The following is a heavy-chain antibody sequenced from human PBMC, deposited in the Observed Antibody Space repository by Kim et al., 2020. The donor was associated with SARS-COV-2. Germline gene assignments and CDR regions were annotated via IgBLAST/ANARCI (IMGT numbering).Heavy chain of an antibody. D-gene: IGHD3-10*01. J-gene: IGHJ6*02. CDR1: GFTFSSYS. V-gene: IGHV3-48*02. CDR3: ARDRGYYGSGRTLGYGMDV. Sequence: GGSLRLSCAASGFTFSSYSMNWVRQAPGKGLEWVSYISSSSSTIYYADSVKGRFTISRDNAKNSLYLQMNSLRDEDTAVYYCARDRGYYGSGRTLGYGMDVWGQGTTVTVSS. CDR2: ISSSSSTI.